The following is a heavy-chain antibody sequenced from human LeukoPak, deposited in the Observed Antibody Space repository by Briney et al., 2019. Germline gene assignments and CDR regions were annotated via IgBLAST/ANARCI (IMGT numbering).Heavy chain of an antibody. CDR3: AKGGGVRGVIDY. V-gene: IGHV3-23*01. CDR1: GFTFSSYA. J-gene: IGHJ4*02. Sequence: PGRSLSLSCAVSGFTFSSYAMSWVRQAPGKGLEWVSVISGSGGSTYYADSVKGRFTISRDNSKNTLYLQMSSLRAEDTAVYYCAKGGGVRGVIDYWGQGTLVTVSS. D-gene: IGHD3-10*01. CDR2: ISGSGGST.